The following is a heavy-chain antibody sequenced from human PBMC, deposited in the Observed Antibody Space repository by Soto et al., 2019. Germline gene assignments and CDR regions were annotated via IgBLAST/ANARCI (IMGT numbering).Heavy chain of an antibody. CDR1: GYTFTSYG. Sequence: ASVRVSCKASGYTFTSYGISWVRQAPGQGLEWRGWISAYNGNTNYAQKLQGRVTMTTDTSTSTAYMELRSLRTDDTAVYYCAREYYDISTGYYDPYYFDYWGQGTLVTVSS. CDR3: AREYYDISTGYYDPYYFDY. CDR2: ISAYNGNT. D-gene: IGHD3-9*01. V-gene: IGHV1-18*01. J-gene: IGHJ4*02.